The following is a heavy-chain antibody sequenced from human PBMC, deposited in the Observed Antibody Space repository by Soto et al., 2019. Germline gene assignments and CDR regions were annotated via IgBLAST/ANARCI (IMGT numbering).Heavy chain of an antibody. J-gene: IGHJ4*02. CDR1: GDSISSDKW. D-gene: IGHD2-21*02. CDR3: ARGGDWQFDY. Sequence: QVQLQESGPGLVKPSGTLSLTCAVSGDSISSDKWWSWVRQPPGKGLEWIGEIHHSGRTNYNPSLKIRVTILVEKSKNQVSLELSSITAADTAVYYCARGGDWQFDYWGQGTLVTVSS. V-gene: IGHV4-4*02. CDR2: IHHSGRT.